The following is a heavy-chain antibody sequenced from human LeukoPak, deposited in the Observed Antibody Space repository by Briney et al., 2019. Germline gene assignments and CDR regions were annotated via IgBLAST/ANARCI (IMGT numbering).Heavy chain of an antibody. V-gene: IGHV4-4*02. J-gene: IGHJ4*02. CDR2: IYHSGST. CDR1: GGSISSSNW. Sequence: PSETLSLTCAVSGGSISSSNWWSWVRQPPGKGLEWIGDIYHSGSTNYNPSLKSRVTISVDTSKNQFSLKLSSVTAADTAVYYCARFLTPSGDYYFDYWGQGTLVTVSS. CDR3: ARFLTPSGDYYFDY. D-gene: IGHD4-17*01.